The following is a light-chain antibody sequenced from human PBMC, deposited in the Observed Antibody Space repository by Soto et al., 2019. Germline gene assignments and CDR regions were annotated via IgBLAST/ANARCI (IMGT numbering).Light chain of an antibody. V-gene: IGKV3D-15*01. Sequence: EIVMTQSPATLSVSPGERATLSCRASQNIHNNLAWFQQKPGQSPTFLIYDASTRATGIPARFSGSGSGTEFTLTISSLQSEDFAVYYCQQYNNWPPWTFGQGTKVEIK. J-gene: IGKJ1*01. CDR3: QQYNNWPPWT. CDR2: DAS. CDR1: QNIHNN.